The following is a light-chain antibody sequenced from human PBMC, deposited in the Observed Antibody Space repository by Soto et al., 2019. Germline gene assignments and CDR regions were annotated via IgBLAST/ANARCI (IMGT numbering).Light chain of an antibody. J-gene: IGKJ4*01. Sequence: EIVLTQSPATLSLSPGERATLSCRASQSVSSYLAWYQQKPGQAPRLLIYDASNRATGIPDRFSGSGSGTDFTLTISSLEPEDFAVYYCQQRSNWPFLTFGGGTKVEIK. CDR2: DAS. CDR3: QQRSNWPFLT. V-gene: IGKV3-11*01. CDR1: QSVSSY.